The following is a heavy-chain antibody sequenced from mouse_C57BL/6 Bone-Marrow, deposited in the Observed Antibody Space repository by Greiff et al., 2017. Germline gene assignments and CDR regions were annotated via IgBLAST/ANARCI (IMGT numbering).Heavy chain of an antibody. Sequence: EVKVEESGGGLVQPGGSLKLSCAASGFTFSDYGMAWVRQAPRQGPEWVAFISNLAYSIYYADTVTGRFTISGENAKNTLYLERSMLRDEDTAMYYCARHPTVVGDDWGKGTTLTVSS. J-gene: IGHJ2*01. D-gene: IGHD1-1*01. CDR3: ARHPTVVGDD. CDR2: ISNLAYSI. CDR1: GFTFSDYG. V-gene: IGHV5-15*04.